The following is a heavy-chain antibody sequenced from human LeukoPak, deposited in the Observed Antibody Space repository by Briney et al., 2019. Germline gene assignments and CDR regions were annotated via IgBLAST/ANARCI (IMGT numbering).Heavy chain of an antibody. V-gene: IGHV1-18*01. D-gene: IGHD6-13*01. CDR2: ISAYNGNT. CDR1: GYTFTSYG. J-gene: IGHJ6*04. CDR3: ATHILKQQLVVPYYYGTDV. Sequence: GASVKVSCKASGYTFTSYGISWVRQAPGQGLEWMGWISAYNGNTNYTQKLQGRVTMTTGTSTSTAYMELRSLRSDDTAVYYCATHILKQQLVVPYYYGTDVWGKGTTVTVSS.